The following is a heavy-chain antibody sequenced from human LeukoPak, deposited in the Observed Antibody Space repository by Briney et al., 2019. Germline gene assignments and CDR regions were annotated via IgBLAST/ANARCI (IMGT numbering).Heavy chain of an antibody. CDR3: ARERGYGVLRYIDV. V-gene: IGHV4-61*01. D-gene: IGHD5-12*01. J-gene: IGHJ6*03. CDR1: GGSISSSSYY. Sequence: SETLSLTCTVSGGSISSSSYYWGWIRQPPGTGLEWIGYVYDSENTDYNPSLKSRVTISIDTSKKQFSLKLRSVTAADTAVYYCARERGYGVLRYIDVWGKGTTVTVSS. CDR2: VYDSENT.